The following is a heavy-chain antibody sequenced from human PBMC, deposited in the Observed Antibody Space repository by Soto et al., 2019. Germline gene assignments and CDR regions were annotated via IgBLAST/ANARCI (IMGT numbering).Heavy chain of an antibody. CDR3: SRPRAESSNNWFDP. CDR2: IKSKANSYAT. D-gene: IGHD6-13*01. Sequence: GGSLRLSCAASGFTFSGSPMHWVRQASGKGLEWLGRIKSKANSYATTYAASVKGRFTFSRDDSKSTVYLQMNSLKTEDSAVYYCSRPRAESSNNWFDPWGQGAQVTVSS. J-gene: IGHJ5*02. V-gene: IGHV3-73*01. CDR1: GFTFSGSP.